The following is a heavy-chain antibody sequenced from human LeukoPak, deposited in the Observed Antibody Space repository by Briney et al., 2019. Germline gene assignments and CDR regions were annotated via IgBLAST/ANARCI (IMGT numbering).Heavy chain of an antibody. Sequence: AETLSLTCTVSGGSISSYYWSCIRQPPGKGLECMGYIYYSGSTNYNPSLKSRVTISVDTSKNPFSLELSSVTAADTAVYYSARHATSLLGFDYWGQGTLVTVSS. CDR2: IYYSGST. J-gene: IGHJ4*02. CDR3: ARHATSLLGFDY. V-gene: IGHV4-59*08. CDR1: GGSISSYY. D-gene: IGHD3-16*02.